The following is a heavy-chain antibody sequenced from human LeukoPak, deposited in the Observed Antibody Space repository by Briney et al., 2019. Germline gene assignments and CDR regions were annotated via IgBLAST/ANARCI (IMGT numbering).Heavy chain of an antibody. V-gene: IGHV4-59*01. CDR1: GGSISSYY. Sequence: SETLSLTCTVSGGSISSYYWSWIRQPPGKGLEWIGDIYYSGSTNYNPSLKSRVTISVDTSKNQFSLKLSSVTAADTAVYYCARGGGRSSRLGGVWFDPWGQGTLVTVSS. CDR3: ARGGGRSSRLGGVWFDP. D-gene: IGHD6-13*01. CDR2: IYYSGST. J-gene: IGHJ5*02.